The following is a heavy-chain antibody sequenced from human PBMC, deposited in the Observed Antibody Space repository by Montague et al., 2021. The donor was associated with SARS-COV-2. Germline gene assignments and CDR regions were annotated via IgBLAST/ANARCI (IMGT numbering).Heavy chain of an antibody. Sequence: SETLSLTCTVSGGSISNSHYYCAWIRQPPGKGLEWIGSIYFNGHSYYNPSLKYRASISLDTSKNQYYLELNSVAAADTAVYYCARRPPYQTGALDIWGQGTMVTVSS. V-gene: IGHV4-39*01. D-gene: IGHD2-2*01. CDR2: IYFNGHS. CDR1: GGSISNSHYY. J-gene: IGHJ3*02. CDR3: ARRPPYQTGALDI.